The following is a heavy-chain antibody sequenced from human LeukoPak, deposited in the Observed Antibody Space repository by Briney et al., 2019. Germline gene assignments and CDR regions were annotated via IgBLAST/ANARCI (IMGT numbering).Heavy chain of an antibody. D-gene: IGHD3-22*01. J-gene: IGHJ1*01. CDR2: MNQDGSGK. V-gene: IGHV3-7*03. CDR1: GVTFSSYW. CDR3: TTDRYYDNSELQFQH. Sequence: PGGSLRLSCAASGVTFSSYWMSWVRQTPGKGLEWVANMNQDGSGKYYLDSVKGRFTISRDNAENSVFLQMNSLRAEDTGVYYCTTDRYYDNSELQFQHWGQGTLVTVSS.